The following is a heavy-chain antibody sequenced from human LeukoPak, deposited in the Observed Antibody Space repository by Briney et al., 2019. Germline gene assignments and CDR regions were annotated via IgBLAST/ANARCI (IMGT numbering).Heavy chain of an antibody. D-gene: IGHD3-3*01. CDR3: TRPRDVDIWRGKYPGY. Sequence: PGGSLRLSCTTSGFTFSDYAVNWVRQAPGKGLEWVAFIRNKAYGGTVDYAASVRGRFSISRDDSQGIAYLQMNSLQTDDTAIYFCTRPRDVDIWRGKYPGYWGQGTLVTVSA. CDR2: IRNKAYGGTV. J-gene: IGHJ4*02. V-gene: IGHV3-49*04. CDR1: GFTFSDYA.